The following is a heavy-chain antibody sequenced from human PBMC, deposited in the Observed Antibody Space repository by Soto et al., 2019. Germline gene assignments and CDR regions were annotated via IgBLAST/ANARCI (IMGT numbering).Heavy chain of an antibody. CDR2: ISYDGSNK. J-gene: IGHJ6*02. V-gene: IGHV3-30*18. CDR3: AKALPENYYYYGMDV. CDR1: GFTFSSYG. Sequence: QVQLVESGGGVVQPGRSLRLSCAASGFTFSSYGMHWVRQAPGKGLEWVAVISYDGSNKYYADSVKGRFTISRDNSKNTLYLQMNSLRAEDTAVYYCAKALPENYYYYGMDVWGQGTTVTVSS.